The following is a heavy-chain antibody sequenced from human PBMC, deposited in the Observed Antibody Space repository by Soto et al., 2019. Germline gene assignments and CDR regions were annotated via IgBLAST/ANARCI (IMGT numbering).Heavy chain of an antibody. Sequence: ASVKVSCKASGYTFTGYYMHWVRQAPGQGLEWMGWINPNSGGTNYAQKFQGWVTMTRDTSISTAYMELSRLRSDETAVYSCVCFRTSYGVGETTDYYYGMDVWGQGTTVTVSS. CDR3: VCFRTSYGVGETTDYYYGMDV. CDR2: INPNSGGT. J-gene: IGHJ6*02. V-gene: IGHV1-2*04. D-gene: IGHD5-18*01. CDR1: GYTFTGYY.